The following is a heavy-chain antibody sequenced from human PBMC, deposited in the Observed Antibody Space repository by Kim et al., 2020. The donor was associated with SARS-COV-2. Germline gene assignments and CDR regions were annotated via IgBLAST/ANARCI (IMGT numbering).Heavy chain of an antibody. J-gene: IGHJ4*02. Sequence: GGSLRLSCAASGFTFSSYAMSWVRQAPGKGLEWVSAISGSGGSTYYADSVKGRFTISRDNSKNTLYLQMNSLRAEDTAVYYCANSPWYRVVVVAATFGYWGQGTLVTVSS. CDR3: ANSPWYRVVVVAATFGY. D-gene: IGHD2-15*01. CDR1: GFTFSSYA. CDR2: ISGSGGST. V-gene: IGHV3-23*01.